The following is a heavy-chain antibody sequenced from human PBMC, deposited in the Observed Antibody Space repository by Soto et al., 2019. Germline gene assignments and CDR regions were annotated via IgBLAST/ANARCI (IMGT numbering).Heavy chain of an antibody. CDR2: IYHSGNT. CDR1: GGSISSGDYS. CDR3: ARDSGGTTYYHFDY. D-gene: IGHD3-10*01. Sequence: SETLSLTCSVSGGSISSGDYSRSWIRRPPGKGLEWIGYIYHSGNTYYNPSLKSRVTISVDRSKNQFFLKLTSVTAADTAVYYCARDSGGTTYYHFDYWGQGTQVTVSS. V-gene: IGHV4-30-2*01. J-gene: IGHJ4*02.